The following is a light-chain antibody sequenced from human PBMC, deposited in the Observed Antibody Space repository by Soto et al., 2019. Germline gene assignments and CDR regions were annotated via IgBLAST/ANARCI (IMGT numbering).Light chain of an antibody. CDR3: QQYNYPLT. CDR1: QSVSGN. J-gene: IGKJ4*01. Sequence: EIVMTQSPGTLSVSPGERATLSCRASQSVSGNLAWYQQKPGQAPRLLIYGASNRATGVPARFSGSESGTEFTLTINSLQSEDSAVYYCQQYNYPLTFGGGTKVEI. V-gene: IGKV3-15*01. CDR2: GAS.